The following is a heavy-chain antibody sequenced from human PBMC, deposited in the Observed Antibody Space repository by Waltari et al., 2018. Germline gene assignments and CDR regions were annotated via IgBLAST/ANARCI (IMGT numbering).Heavy chain of an antibody. Sequence: EVQLVESGGHLIQPGGYLRLSWSAASFNVSSYYMNWVRQAPGKGLEWVSILYHAGNTYYADSVKGRFTFSRDNSKNTLYLQMNSLRAEDTAVYYCARGNTKYGMDVWGQGTTVTVSS. CDR1: SFNVSSYY. D-gene: IGHD3-10*01. V-gene: IGHV3-53*01. CDR3: ARGNTKYGMDV. CDR2: LYHAGNT. J-gene: IGHJ6*02.